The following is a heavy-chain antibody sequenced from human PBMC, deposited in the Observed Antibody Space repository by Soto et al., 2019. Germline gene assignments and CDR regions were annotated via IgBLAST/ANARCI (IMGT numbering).Heavy chain of an antibody. CDR2: ISYDGSTR. Sequence: QVQLVESGGGVVQPGRSLRLSCAASGFTFSTNAMHWVRQAPGKGLEWVAVISYDGSTRYYADSIKGRFTISRDNSKNTLYLQVNNLKAEDTAGYYCAKQFSGWSYYFDYWGQGTLVTVSS. CDR3: AKQFSGWSYYFDY. V-gene: IGHV3-30-3*02. D-gene: IGHD6-19*01. CDR1: GFTFSTNA. J-gene: IGHJ4*02.